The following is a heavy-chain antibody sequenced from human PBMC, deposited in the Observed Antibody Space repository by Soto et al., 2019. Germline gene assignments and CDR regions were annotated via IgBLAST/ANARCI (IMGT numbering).Heavy chain of an antibody. D-gene: IGHD5-12*01. CDR1: GGSVSSGSYY. CDR3: ARRYSGYGDY. Sequence: SETLSLTCTVSGGSVSSGSYYWSWIRQPPGKGLEWIGYINYSGSTNYNPSLKSRVTISVDTSKNQFSLKLSSVTAADTAVYYCARRYSGYGDYWGQGTLVTVSS. J-gene: IGHJ4*02. V-gene: IGHV4-61*01. CDR2: INYSGST.